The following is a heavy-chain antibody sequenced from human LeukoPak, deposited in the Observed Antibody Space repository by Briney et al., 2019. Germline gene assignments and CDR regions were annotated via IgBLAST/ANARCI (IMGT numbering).Heavy chain of an antibody. CDR1: GFTFSSYG. D-gene: IGHD3-9*01. Sequence: GGSLRLSCAASGFTFSSYGMHWVRQAPGKGLEWVAVISYDGSNKYYADSVKGRFTISRDNSKNTLYLQMNSLRAEDTAVYYCANSYYDILTGYLGSLDYWGQGTLVTVSS. CDR3: ANSYYDILTGYLGSLDY. J-gene: IGHJ4*02. CDR2: ISYDGSNK. V-gene: IGHV3-30*18.